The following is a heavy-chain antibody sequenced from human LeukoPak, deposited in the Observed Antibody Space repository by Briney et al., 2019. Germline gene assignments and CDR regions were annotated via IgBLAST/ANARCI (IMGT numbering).Heavy chain of an antibody. Sequence: SETLSLTCTVSGGSISSYHWSWIRQPPGKGLEWIGYIYYSGSTNYNPSLKGRVTISVDTSKNQFSLKLSSVTAADTAVYYCARQGFSRLRYFDYWGQGTLVTVSS. CDR2: IYYSGST. D-gene: IGHD3-9*01. J-gene: IGHJ4*02. V-gene: IGHV4-59*08. CDR1: GGSISSYH. CDR3: ARQGFSRLRYFDY.